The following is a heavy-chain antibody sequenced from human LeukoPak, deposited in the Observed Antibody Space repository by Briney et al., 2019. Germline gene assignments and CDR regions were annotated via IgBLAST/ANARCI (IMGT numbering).Heavy chain of an antibody. CDR1: GGSISSSSYY. CDR2: IYYSGST. D-gene: IGHD3-10*01. CDR3: ARRGLGFGELFDDY. Sequence: SETLSLTCTVSGGSISSSSYYWGWIRQPPGKGLEWIGSIYYSGSTYYNPSLKSRVTISVDTSKNQFSLKLSSVTAADTAVYYRARRGLGFGELFDDYWGQGTLVTVSS. J-gene: IGHJ4*02. V-gene: IGHV4-39*01.